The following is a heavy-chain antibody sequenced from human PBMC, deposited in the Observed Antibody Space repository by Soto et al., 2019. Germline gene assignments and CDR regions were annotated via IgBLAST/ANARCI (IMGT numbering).Heavy chain of an antibody. CDR2: IWYDGSKT. Sequence: GGSLRLSCEASGFTFSSYGMHWVRQAPGKGLEWAAVIWYDGSKTYYGDSVKGRFTISRDNSKNTLYLQMNSLRAEDTAVYYCARGYGGYSSGFDIWGQGTMVTVSS. D-gene: IGHD3-22*01. J-gene: IGHJ3*02. CDR1: GFTFSSYG. V-gene: IGHV3-33*01. CDR3: ARGYGGYSSGFDI.